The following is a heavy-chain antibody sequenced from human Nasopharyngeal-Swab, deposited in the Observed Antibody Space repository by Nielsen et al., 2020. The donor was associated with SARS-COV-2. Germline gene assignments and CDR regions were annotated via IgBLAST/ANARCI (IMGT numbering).Heavy chain of an antibody. D-gene: IGHD3-9*01. CDR3: ARGSLTGYTRYYYYGLDV. CDR2: IRASNGNT. V-gene: IGHV1-18*01. J-gene: IGHJ6*02. Sequence: WVRQAPGQGLEWMGWIRASNGNTDYAQKLQDRVTMTTDTSTGTAYMELRSLRSDDTAVYYCARGSLTGYTRYYYYGLDVWGQGTTVTVSS.